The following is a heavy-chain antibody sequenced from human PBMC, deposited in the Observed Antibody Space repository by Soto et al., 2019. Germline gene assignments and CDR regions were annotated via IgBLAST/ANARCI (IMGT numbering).Heavy chain of an antibody. Sequence: GEALKSSWEGSGYSVCSYWLGWVRQMPGKGLQWMGIIYPGHSDTRYRKYLKGQLTISAAQSISTASMQRSSIKASATATYYCARRSLGSSSSTPYYFAYWGQGTLVTVSS. CDR1: GYSVCSYW. CDR3: ARRSLGSSSSTPYYFAY. V-gene: IGHV5-51*01. D-gene: IGHD6-6*01. J-gene: IGHJ4*02. CDR2: IYPGHSDT.